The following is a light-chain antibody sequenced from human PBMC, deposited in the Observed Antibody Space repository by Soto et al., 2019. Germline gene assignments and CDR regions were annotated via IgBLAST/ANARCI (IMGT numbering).Light chain of an antibody. CDR3: SSYSSTAKVL. Sequence: QSALTQPASVSGSPGQSITISCAGSSSDVGSYNYVSWYQQFPGKAPKVMIYDVSYRPPGVSRRFSGSKSGNTASLSISGLQADDEADYYCSSYSSTAKVLFGGGTKLTVL. CDR1: SSDVGSYNY. J-gene: IGLJ2*01. V-gene: IGLV2-14*03. CDR2: DVS.